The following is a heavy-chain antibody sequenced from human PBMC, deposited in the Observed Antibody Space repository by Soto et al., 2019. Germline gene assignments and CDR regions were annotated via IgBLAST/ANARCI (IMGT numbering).Heavy chain of an antibody. CDR1: GGSFSGYY. CDR2: INPRGSS. D-gene: IGHD6-19*01. J-gene: IGHJ4*02. Sequence: QVQLQQWGAGLLKPSETLSLTCAVYGGSFSGYYWSWIRQAPGKGLAWIGEINPRGSSNYNPSLRSRVTISEYTTKNQFSLKLTCVTAADAAVYYCTRGSREAGVGDDWGQGTLVTVSS. V-gene: IGHV4-34*01. CDR3: TRGSREAGVGDD.